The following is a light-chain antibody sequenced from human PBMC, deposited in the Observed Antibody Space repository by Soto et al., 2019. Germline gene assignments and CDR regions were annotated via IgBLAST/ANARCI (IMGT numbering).Light chain of an antibody. J-gene: IGKJ4*01. CDR2: DAS. V-gene: IGKV3D-20*02. CDR3: QHRSNWPA. CDR1: QSVSSSY. Sequence: EIVLTQSPGTLSLSPGERSTLSGMASQSVSSSYLAWYQQKPGQAPRLLIYDASNRATGIPARFSGSGSGTDFTLTISSLEPEDFAVYYCQHRSNWPAFGGGTKVDIK.